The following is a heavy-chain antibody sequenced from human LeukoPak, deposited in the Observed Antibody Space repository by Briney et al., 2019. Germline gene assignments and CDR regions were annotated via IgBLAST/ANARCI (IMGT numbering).Heavy chain of an antibody. CDR3: ARSREGATFYYYYMDV. D-gene: IGHD1-26*01. J-gene: IGHJ6*03. V-gene: IGHV3-74*01. Sequence: GGSLRLSCAASGFTFSSYWMHWVRQAPGKGLVWVSRINSDGSSTSYADSVKGRFTIPRDNAKNTLYLQMNSLRAEDTAVYYCARSREGATFYYYYMDVWGKGTTVTISS. CDR1: GFTFSSYW. CDR2: INSDGSST.